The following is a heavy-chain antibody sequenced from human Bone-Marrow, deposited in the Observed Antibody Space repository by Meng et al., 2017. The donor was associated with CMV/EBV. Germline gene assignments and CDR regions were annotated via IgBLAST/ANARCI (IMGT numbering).Heavy chain of an antibody. CDR2: IFSNDEK. CDR3: ARIYSNYEYFDY. J-gene: IGHJ4*02. D-gene: IGHD4-11*01. CDR1: GFSLSNARMG. Sequence: SGPTLVKPTETLTLTCTVSGFSLSNARMGVSWIRQPPGKALEWLAHIFSNDEKSYSTSLKSRLTISKDTSKSQVVLTMTNMDTVDTATYYCARIYSNYEYFDYWGQGTLVTVSS. V-gene: IGHV2-26*01.